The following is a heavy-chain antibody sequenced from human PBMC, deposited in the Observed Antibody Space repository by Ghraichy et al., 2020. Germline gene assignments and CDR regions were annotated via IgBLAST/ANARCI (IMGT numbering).Heavy chain of an antibody. CDR3: ARGGGPQVPDTWFDP. J-gene: IGHJ5*02. CDR1: GGSISSYY. CDR2: IYYSGTT. V-gene: IGHV4-59*01. D-gene: IGHD3-16*01. Sequence: SETLSLTCTVSGGSISSYYWSWIRQSPGKGLEWIGYIYYSGTTTYNPSLKSRVTISIDTSTHRFSLSLNSVTAADTAVYYCARGGGPQVPDTWFDPWGQGTLVTVSS.